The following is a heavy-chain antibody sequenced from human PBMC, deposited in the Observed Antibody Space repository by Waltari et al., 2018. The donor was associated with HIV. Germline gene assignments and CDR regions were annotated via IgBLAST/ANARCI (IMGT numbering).Heavy chain of an antibody. J-gene: IGHJ3*02. D-gene: IGHD1-26*01. Sequence: VQLVQSGAAVKKQGESLKIYRKGSGYSFTCSWLGRVRQMPGKGLEWMGIIYPGDSDTRYSPSFQGQVTISADKSISTAYLQWSSLKASDTAMYYCARRRRDGYYDIWGQGTMVTVSS. CDR3: ARRRRDGYYDI. V-gene: IGHV5-51*03. CDR1: GYSFTCSW. CDR2: IYPGDSDT.